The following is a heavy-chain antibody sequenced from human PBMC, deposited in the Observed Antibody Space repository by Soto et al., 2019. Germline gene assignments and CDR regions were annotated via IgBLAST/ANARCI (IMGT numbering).Heavy chain of an antibody. CDR2: IYYSGST. Sequence: SETXSLXXTVSGGSISXXSXXXGXXRQPPGKGLEWIGSIYYSGSTYYNPSLKSRVTKSVDTSKNQFSLKLSSVTAADTAVYYCARHTPAISISDHWGQGTLVTVSS. V-gene: IGHV4-39*01. J-gene: IGHJ4*02. CDR3: ARHTPAISISDH. CDR1: GGSISXXSXX. D-gene: IGHD2-15*01.